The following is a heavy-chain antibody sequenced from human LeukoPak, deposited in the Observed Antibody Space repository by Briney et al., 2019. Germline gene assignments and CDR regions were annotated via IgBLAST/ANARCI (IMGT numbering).Heavy chain of an antibody. Sequence: GGSLRLSCAASGFTFSSYEMNWVRQAPGKGLEWVSYISSSGSTIYYADSAKGRFTISRDNAKNSLYLQMNSLRAEDTAVYYCARELYWIDYWGQGTLVAVSS. CDR1: GFTFSSYE. CDR3: ARELYWIDY. CDR2: ISSSGSTI. J-gene: IGHJ4*02. D-gene: IGHD2-15*01. V-gene: IGHV3-48*03.